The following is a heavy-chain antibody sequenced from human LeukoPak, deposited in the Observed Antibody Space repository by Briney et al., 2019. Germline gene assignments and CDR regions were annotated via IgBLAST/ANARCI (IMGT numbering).Heavy chain of an antibody. CDR1: GFTVSSNY. D-gene: IGHD2-15*01. Sequence: GGSLRLSCAASGFTVSSNYMSWVRQAPGKGLEWVSVIYSGGSTYYADSVKGRFTISRHNSKNTLYLQMNSLRAEDTAVYYCARPSVVAATGYAYYYVMDVWGQGTTVTVSS. V-gene: IGHV3-53*04. CDR2: IYSGGST. CDR3: ARPSVVAATGYAYYYVMDV. J-gene: IGHJ6*02.